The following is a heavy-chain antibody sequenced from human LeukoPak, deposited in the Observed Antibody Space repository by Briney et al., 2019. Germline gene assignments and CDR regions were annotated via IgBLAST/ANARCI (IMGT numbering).Heavy chain of an antibody. V-gene: IGHV3-48*04. J-gene: IGHJ4*02. CDR1: GFSFSSYT. Sequence: PGGSLRLSCAASGFSFSSYTINWVRQAPGKGLEWVSYISSSSSTIYYADSVKGRFTISRDNAKNSLYLQMNSLRAEDTAVYYCARVGGLYSSSWPLDYWGQGTLVTVSS. D-gene: IGHD6-13*01. CDR3: ARVGGLYSSSWPLDY. CDR2: ISSSSSTI.